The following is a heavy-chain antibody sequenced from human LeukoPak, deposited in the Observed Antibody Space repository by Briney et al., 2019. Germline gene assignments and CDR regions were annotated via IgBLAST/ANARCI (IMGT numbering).Heavy chain of an antibody. CDR2: INSDVSTT. D-gene: IGHD3-10*02. V-gene: IGHV3-74*01. Sequence: PGGSLRLSCAASGFTFSSYWMHWVRQAPGKGLVWVSRINSDVSTTSYADSVKGRFTISRDNAKNTLYLQMNSLRAEDTAVYYCAELGITMIGGVWGKGTTVTISS. J-gene: IGHJ6*04. CDR3: AELGITMIGGV. CDR1: GFTFSSYW.